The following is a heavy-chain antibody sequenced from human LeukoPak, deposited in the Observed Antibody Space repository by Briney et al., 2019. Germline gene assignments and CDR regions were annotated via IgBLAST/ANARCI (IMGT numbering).Heavy chain of an antibody. D-gene: IGHD2-8*02. CDR2: IFPSGGEI. J-gene: IGHJ4*02. CDR3: ATYRQVLLPFES. V-gene: IGHV3-23*01. Sequence: PGGSLRLSGAASGFTFSTFAMVWARQPPGKGLKWVSKIFPSGGEINYADSVRGRFTISSDNSKSTLSLQMTSLRAEDTAIYYCATYRQVLLPFESWGQGTLVTVSS. CDR1: GFTFSTFA.